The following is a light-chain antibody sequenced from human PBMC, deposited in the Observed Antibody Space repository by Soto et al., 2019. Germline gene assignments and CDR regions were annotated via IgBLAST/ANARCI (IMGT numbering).Light chain of an antibody. CDR2: GAS. CDR1: QSVTSNY. V-gene: IGKV3-20*01. CDR3: QQYGNSPFT. J-gene: IGKJ4*01. Sequence: EIVLTQSPGTLSLSPGERATLSCRASQSVTSNYLAWYQQKPGQAPRLLFFGASIRATGIPDRFSGSGSGTDFTLTISRLEPEDFEVYYCQQYGNSPFTFGGGTKV.